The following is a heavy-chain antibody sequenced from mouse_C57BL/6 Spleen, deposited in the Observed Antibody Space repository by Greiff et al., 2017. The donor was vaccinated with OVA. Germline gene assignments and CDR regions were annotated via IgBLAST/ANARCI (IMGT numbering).Heavy chain of an antibody. CDR2: IWGVGST. J-gene: IGHJ4*01. CDR3: ARSYYSNYEDAMDY. CDR1: GFSLTSYG. Sequence: VKLQESGPGLVAPSQSLSITCTVSGFSLTSYGVDWVRQSPGKGLEWLGVIWGVGSTNYNSALKSRLSISKDNSKSQVFLKMNSLQTDDTAMYYCARSYYSNYEDAMDYWGQGTSVTVSS. V-gene: IGHV2-6*01. D-gene: IGHD2-5*01.